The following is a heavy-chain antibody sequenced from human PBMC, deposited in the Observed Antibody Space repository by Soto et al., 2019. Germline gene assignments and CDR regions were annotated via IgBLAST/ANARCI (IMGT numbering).Heavy chain of an antibody. Sequence: GSLRLSCTASGFTFSRHAMTWVRQAPGKGLEWVSGLSDSGGSIYYADSVKGLFTISRDNSMNTLYLQMNTLRAEDTAIYYCAKVSSSWYAGFFDLWGQGTLVTVSS. D-gene: IGHD6-13*01. CDR2: LSDSGGSI. V-gene: IGHV3-23*01. CDR3: AKVSSSWYAGFFDL. CDR1: GFTFSRHA. J-gene: IGHJ4*02.